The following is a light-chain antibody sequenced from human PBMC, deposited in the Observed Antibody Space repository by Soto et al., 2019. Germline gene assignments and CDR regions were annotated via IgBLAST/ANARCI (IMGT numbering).Light chain of an antibody. CDR3: SSYVGNNNYV. Sequence: QSVLTQPPSASGSPGQSVTISCTGTSSDVGGYNYVSWYQQHPGKAPKVTIFEVNKRPSGVPDRFSGSKSGNTASLTVSGLQAEDEADYFCSSYVGNNNYVFGTGTKVTVL. CDR1: SSDVGGYNY. J-gene: IGLJ1*01. V-gene: IGLV2-8*01. CDR2: EVN.